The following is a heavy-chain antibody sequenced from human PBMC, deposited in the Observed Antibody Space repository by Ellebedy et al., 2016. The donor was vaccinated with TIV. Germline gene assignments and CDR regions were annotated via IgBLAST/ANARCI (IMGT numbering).Heavy chain of an antibody. CDR3: ATDLRYCTNGVCFKRYDAFDI. Sequence: ASVKVSCKASGYSFTGFYMHWVRQAPGQGLEWMGWINANSGGTNYAQKFQGWVTMTRDTSISTAYMELSSLRSEDTAEYYCATDLRYCTNGVCFKRYDAFDIWGQGTMVTVSS. CDR2: INANSGGT. CDR1: GYSFTGFY. D-gene: IGHD2-8*01. J-gene: IGHJ3*02. V-gene: IGHV1-2*04.